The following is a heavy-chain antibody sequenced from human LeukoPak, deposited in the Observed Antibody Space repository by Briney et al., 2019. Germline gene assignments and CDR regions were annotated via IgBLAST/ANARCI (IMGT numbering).Heavy chain of an antibody. D-gene: IGHD3-22*01. CDR1: GFSLSTSGVG. J-gene: IGHJ4*02. V-gene: IGHV2-5*01. Sequence: KRSGPTLVKPTQTLTLTCTFSGFSLSTSGVGVGWIRQPPGKALEWLALIYWNDDKRYSPSLKSRLTITKDTSKNQVVLTMTNMDPVDTATYYCAHKPIVVVTSYYFDYWGQGTLVTVSS. CDR3: AHKPIVVVTSYYFDY. CDR2: IYWNDDK.